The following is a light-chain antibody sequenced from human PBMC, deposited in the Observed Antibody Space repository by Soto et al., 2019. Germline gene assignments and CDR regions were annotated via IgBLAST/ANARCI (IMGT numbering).Light chain of an antibody. CDR1: QSVSSTY. J-gene: IGKJ5*01. CDR3: QQRSDWLPIT. Sequence: IVMTQSPATLSVSPGERATLSCRASQSVSSTYLAWYQQKPGQAPRLLIYGASSRATGIPDRFSGSGSGTDFTLTISSLEPEDFAVYYCQQRSDWLPITFGQGTRLEIK. V-gene: IGKV3D-20*02. CDR2: GAS.